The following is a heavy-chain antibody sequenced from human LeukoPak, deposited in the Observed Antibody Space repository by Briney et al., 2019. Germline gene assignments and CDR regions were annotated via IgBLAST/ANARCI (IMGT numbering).Heavy chain of an antibody. D-gene: IGHD3-22*01. V-gene: IGHV3-66*01. CDR1: GFTFSSYA. CDR3: ARDESYYYDSTPSRVDY. CDR2: IYSGGST. Sequence: GGSLRLSCAASGFTFSSYAMSWVRQAPGKGLEWVSVIYSGGSTYYADSVKGRFTISRDNSKNTLYLQMNSLRAEDTAVYYCARDESYYYDSTPSRVDYWGQGTLVTVSS. J-gene: IGHJ4*02.